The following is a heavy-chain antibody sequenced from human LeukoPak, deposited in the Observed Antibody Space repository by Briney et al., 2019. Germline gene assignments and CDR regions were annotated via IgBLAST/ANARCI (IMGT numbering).Heavy chain of an antibody. D-gene: IGHD5-24*01. Sequence: ASVKVSCKASGYTFTNYGINWVRQAPGQGLEWMGWISTYNGDTNYAQKVQGRVTMTTDTSTSTAYMELSSLRSEDTAVYYCAGSVNGYNYLIYYYFDYWGQGTLVTVSS. CDR3: AGSVNGYNYLIYYYFDY. J-gene: IGHJ4*02. V-gene: IGHV1-18*01. CDR2: ISTYNGDT. CDR1: GYTFTNYG.